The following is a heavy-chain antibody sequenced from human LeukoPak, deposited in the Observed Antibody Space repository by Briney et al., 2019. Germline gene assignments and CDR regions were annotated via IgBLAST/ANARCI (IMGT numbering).Heavy chain of an antibody. D-gene: IGHD4-23*01. CDR2: ISGTTITTI. CDR3: ARVPPRGNDVTVGRYSYMDV. CDR1: GITFSSST. V-gene: IGHV3-48*01. J-gene: IGHJ6*03. Sequence: GGSLRLSCAASGITFSSSTMSWVRQAPGKGLEWVSYISGTTITTIYYADSVKGRFTISRDNAKNSVYLQMNSLRAEDTAVYYCARVPPRGNDVTVGRYSYMDVWGKGTTVTVSS.